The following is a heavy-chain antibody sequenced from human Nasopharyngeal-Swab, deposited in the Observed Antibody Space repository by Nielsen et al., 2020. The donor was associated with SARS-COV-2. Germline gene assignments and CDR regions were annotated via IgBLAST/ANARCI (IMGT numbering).Heavy chain of an antibody. J-gene: IGHJ4*02. CDR3: ARVGTSGWYDY. CDR1: GFTFSSYA. V-gene: IGHV3-64*01. Sequence: GESLKISCAASGFTFSSYAMHWVRQAPGKGLEYVSAISSNGGSTYYANSVKGRFTISRDNSKNTLYLQMGSLRAEDMAVYYCARVGTSGWYDYWGQGTLVTVSS. D-gene: IGHD6-19*01. CDR2: ISSNGGST.